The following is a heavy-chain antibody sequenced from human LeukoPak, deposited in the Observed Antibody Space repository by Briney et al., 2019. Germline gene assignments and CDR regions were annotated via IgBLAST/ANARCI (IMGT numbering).Heavy chain of an antibody. CDR2: ISYDGSNK. V-gene: IGHV3-30*19. CDR1: GFTFSGYG. CDR3: ARGTPSSSGWLYYGMDV. D-gene: IGHD6-19*01. Sequence: GGSLRLSCAASGFTFSGYGMHWVRQAPGKGLEWVTVISYDGSNKYYADSVKGRFTISRDNSKNTLYLQMNSLRAEDTAVYYCARGTPSSSGWLYYGMDVWGQGTTVTVSS. J-gene: IGHJ6*02.